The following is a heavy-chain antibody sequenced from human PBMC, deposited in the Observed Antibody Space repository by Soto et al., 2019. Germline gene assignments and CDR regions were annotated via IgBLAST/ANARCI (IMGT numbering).Heavy chain of an antibody. J-gene: IGHJ4*02. Sequence: QVQLVQSGAEVKKPGASMKVSCTASGYTFTGDWLHWWRQAPGQGLEWMGWINPNSGGTNYAQKFQGRVTMTRDTSISTAYMELSSLRSDYTAVYYCAIDPIGGGAPYYLDYWGQGTLVTVSS. CDR3: AIDPIGGGAPYYLDY. D-gene: IGHD3-16*01. V-gene: IGHV1-2*02. CDR2: INPNSGGT. CDR1: GYTFTGDW.